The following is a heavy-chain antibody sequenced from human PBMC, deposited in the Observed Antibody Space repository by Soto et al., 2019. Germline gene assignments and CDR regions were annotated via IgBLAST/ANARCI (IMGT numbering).Heavy chain of an antibody. D-gene: IGHD5-18*01. CDR1: GGSISSSSYY. CDR2: IYYSRST. J-gene: IGHJ5*02. Sequence: PSETLSLTCTVSGGSISSSSYYWGWIRQPRGKGLEWIGSIYYSRSTYYNPSLKSRVTISVDTSKNQFSPKLSSVTAADTAVYYVERHESHGNSYVGAWGQGTMVTVSS. V-gene: IGHV4-39*01. CDR3: ERHESHGNSYVGA.